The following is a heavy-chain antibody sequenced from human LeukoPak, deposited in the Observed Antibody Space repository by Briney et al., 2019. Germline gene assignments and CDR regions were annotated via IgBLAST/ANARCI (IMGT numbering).Heavy chain of an antibody. D-gene: IGHD3-10*01. Sequence: SETLSLTCTVSGGSITTFYWSWIRQPPGKGLEWIGYIYYSGTANYNPSLKSRVTISVDTSKNQFSLKLSSVTAADTAVYYCARSYGSGNYFDYWGQGTLVTVSS. CDR3: ARSYGSGNYFDY. CDR2: IYYSGTA. V-gene: IGHV4-59*01. J-gene: IGHJ4*02. CDR1: GGSITTFY.